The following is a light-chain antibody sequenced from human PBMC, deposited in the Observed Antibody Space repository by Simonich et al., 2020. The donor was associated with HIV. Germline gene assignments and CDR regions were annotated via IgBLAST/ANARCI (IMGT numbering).Light chain of an antibody. V-gene: IGKV4-1*01. J-gene: IGKJ1*01. CDR2: WAS. CDR1: QSVLYSSNNKNY. CDR3: QQYYSTSSFT. Sequence: DIVMTQSPDSLAVSLGERATINCKSSQSVLYSSNNKNYLAWYQQKPGQPPKLLIYWASTRESGVPDRFSGSGSGTDFTHTISSLQAEDVAVYYCQQYYSTSSFTFGQGTKVEIK.